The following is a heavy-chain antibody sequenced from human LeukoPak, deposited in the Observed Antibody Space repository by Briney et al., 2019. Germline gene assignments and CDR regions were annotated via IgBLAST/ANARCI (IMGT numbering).Heavy chain of an antibody. CDR3: ARGDKQLVFNRRTGGIDP. J-gene: IGHJ5*02. D-gene: IGHD6-13*01. Sequence: GGSLRLSCAVSGFTFSDYYMSWIRQAPGKGLEWVSYISSSASIIHYADSVKGRFTISRDNSKNTLYLQMNSLRAEDTALYYCARGDKQLVFNRRTGGIDPWGQGTLVTVSS. CDR1: GFTFSDYY. CDR2: ISSSASII. V-gene: IGHV3-11*04.